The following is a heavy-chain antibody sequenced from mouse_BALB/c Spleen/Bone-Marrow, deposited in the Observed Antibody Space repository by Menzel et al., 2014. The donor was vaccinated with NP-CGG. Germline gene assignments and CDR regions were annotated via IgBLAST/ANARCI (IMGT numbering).Heavy chain of an antibody. CDR2: INPNNGGT. CDR1: GYTFTDYN. Sequence: VQLQQPGPELVKPGASVKIPCKASGYTFTDYNMDWVKQSHGKSLEWIGDINPNNGGTNYNQKFKGKATLTVDKSSSTAYMELRSLTSEDTAVYYCARSDGYSWFAYWGQGTLVTVSA. D-gene: IGHD2-3*01. V-gene: IGHV1-18*01. CDR3: ARSDGYSWFAY. J-gene: IGHJ3*01.